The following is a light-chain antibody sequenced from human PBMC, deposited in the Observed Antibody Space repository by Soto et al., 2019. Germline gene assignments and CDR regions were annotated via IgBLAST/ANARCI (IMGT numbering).Light chain of an antibody. Sequence: DIQMTQSPPTLSASVGDRVTITCRASQGITNWLAWYQQKPGKAPRLLIYKASSLESGVPSRFSGSGSGTEFTLTINSLQPDDFATYYCQQYNSYGRTFGQGTKVEIK. J-gene: IGKJ1*01. V-gene: IGKV1-5*03. CDR3: QQYNSYGRT. CDR1: QGITNW. CDR2: KAS.